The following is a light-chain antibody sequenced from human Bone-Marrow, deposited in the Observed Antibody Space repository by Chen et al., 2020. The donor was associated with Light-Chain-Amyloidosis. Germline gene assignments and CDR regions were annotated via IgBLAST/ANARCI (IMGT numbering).Light chain of an antibody. J-gene: IGLJ3*02. CDR2: DDS. Sequence: SSVLTQPSSVSVAPGQTVTIACGGNNIGSTSVHWYQQTPGQAPLLVVYDDSDRPSGIPERLSGSNSGNTATLTISRVEAGDEADYYCQVWDRSSDRPVFGGGTKLTVL. CDR1: NIGSTS. V-gene: IGLV3-21*02. CDR3: QVWDRSSDRPV.